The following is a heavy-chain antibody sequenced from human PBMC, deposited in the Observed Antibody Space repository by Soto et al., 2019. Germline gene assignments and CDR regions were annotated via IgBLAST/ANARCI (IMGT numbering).Heavy chain of an antibody. CDR2: IIGSGGST. CDR3: AKDRNYYDSSGYDY. Sequence: PGGSLRLSCAASGFTFNSYAMSWVRQAPRKGLEWVSTIIGSGGSTYYADSVKGRFSVSRDNSKNTLYLQMNSLRAEDTAVYYCAKDRNYYDSSGYDYWGQGTLVTVSS. D-gene: IGHD3-22*01. CDR1: GFTFNSYA. V-gene: IGHV3-23*01. J-gene: IGHJ4*02.